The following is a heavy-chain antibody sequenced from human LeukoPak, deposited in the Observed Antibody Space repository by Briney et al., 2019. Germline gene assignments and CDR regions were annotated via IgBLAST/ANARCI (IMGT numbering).Heavy chain of an antibody. Sequence: PSETLSLTCTLSGGSISSSSYYWGWIRQPPGKGLEWIGSIYYSGSTYYNPSLKSRFTISVDTSKNQFSLKLSSVTAADTAVYYCARRPTNYYGMDVWGQGTTVTVSS. J-gene: IGHJ6*02. CDR3: ARRPTNYYGMDV. D-gene: IGHD1-26*01. V-gene: IGHV4-39*07. CDR1: GGSISSSSYY. CDR2: IYYSGST.